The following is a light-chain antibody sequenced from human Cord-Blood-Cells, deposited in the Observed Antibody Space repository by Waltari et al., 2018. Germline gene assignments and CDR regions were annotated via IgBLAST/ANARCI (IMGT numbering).Light chain of an antibody. CDR1: QSVLYSSNNKNY. CDR2: WAS. Sequence: DIVMTQSPDSLAVSLGERATINCKSSQSVLYSSNNKNYLAWSQQKPGQPPTLLIYWASTRESGVPDRFSGSGSETDFTLTISSLQAEDVAVYYCQQYYSTPFTFGPGTKVDIK. J-gene: IGKJ3*01. CDR3: QQYYSTPFT. V-gene: IGKV4-1*01.